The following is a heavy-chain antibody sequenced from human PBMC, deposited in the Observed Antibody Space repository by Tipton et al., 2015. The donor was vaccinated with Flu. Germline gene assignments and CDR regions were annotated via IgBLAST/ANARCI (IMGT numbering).Heavy chain of an antibody. V-gene: IGHV4-38-2*02. CDR2: VDHSGRT. J-gene: IGHJ5*02. D-gene: IGHD2/OR15-2a*01. Sequence: GLVKPSETLSLTCTVSGSSISSGYYWGWIRQPPGKGLEWVASVDHSGRTYYNPSLRSRVTISLDTSKNQFSLRLNSVSAADTAVYFCARERLGEYNSAGYPESWGQGTLVTVSP. CDR1: GSSISSGYY. CDR3: ARERLGEYNSAGYPES.